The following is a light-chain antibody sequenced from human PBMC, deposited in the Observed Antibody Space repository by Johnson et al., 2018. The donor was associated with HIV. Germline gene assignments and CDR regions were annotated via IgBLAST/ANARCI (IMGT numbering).Light chain of an antibody. CDR3: GTWDSILGAGPYV. Sequence: QSVLTQPPSVSAAPGQKVTISCSGSSSNIGNNYVSWYQQLPGTAPKLLIYDNNKPPSGIPDRFSGSKSGTSSNQGITGLQPWDEADYYCGTWDSILGAGPYVFGTGTKVTVL. V-gene: IGLV1-51*01. J-gene: IGLJ1*01. CDR1: SSNIGNNY. CDR2: DNN.